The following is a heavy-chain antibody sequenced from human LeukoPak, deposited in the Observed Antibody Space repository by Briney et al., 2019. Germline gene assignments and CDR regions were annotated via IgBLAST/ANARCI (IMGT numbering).Heavy chain of an antibody. J-gene: IGHJ6*03. CDR3: AKAPGRSGYFPHYYYYMDV. CDR2: LYSGGGGGAP. CDR1: GFTVSSNY. D-gene: IGHD3-3*01. V-gene: IGHV3-53*01. Sequence: PGGSLRLSCAASGFTVSSNYINWVRQAPGKGLEWVSVLYSGGGGGAPYYADSVKGRFTISRDNSKNTLYLQMNSLRAEDTAVYYCAKAPGRSGYFPHYYYYMDVWGKGTTVTVSS.